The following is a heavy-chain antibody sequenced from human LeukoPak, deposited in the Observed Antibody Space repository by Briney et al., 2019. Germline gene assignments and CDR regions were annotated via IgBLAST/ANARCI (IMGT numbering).Heavy chain of an antibody. CDR1: GYTFTSYD. D-gene: IGHD1-26*01. J-gene: IGHJ5*02. CDR2: INPSGGST. CDR3: ARCRGDCIYSGTTGWFDP. V-gene: IGHV1-46*01. Sequence: ASVKVSCKASGYTFTSYDINWVRQAPGQGLEWMGIINPSGGSTSYAQKFQGRVTMTRDTSTSTVYMELSSLRSEDTAVYYCARCRGDCIYSGTTGWFDPWGQGTLVTVSS.